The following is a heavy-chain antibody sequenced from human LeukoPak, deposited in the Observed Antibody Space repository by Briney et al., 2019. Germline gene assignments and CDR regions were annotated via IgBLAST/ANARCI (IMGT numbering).Heavy chain of an antibody. Sequence: ASVKVSCKASGYTFTGYYMHWVRQAPGQGLEWMGWINPNSGGTNYAQKFQGRVTMTRDTSISTAYMELSRPRSDDTAVYYCARTRPAAMQDAFDIWGQGTMVTVSS. CDR2: INPNSGGT. D-gene: IGHD2-2*01. V-gene: IGHV1-2*02. CDR3: ARTRPAAMQDAFDI. J-gene: IGHJ3*02. CDR1: GYTFTGYY.